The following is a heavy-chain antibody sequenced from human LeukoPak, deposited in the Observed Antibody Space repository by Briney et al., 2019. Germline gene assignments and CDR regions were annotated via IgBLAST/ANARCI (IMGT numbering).Heavy chain of an antibody. J-gene: IGHJ3*02. V-gene: IGHV3-48*01. CDR3: ARATSGSCGSDAFEI. Sequence: GGSLRLSCAASKFTFRRYSMNWVRQAPGKGLEWVSYISSSSSTIYYADSAKGRFTISRDNAKNSLYLQMNRLRAEDTAVYYCARATSGSCGSDAFEIWGQGTMVTVPS. D-gene: IGHD5-18*01. CDR1: KFTFRRYS. CDR2: ISSSSSTI.